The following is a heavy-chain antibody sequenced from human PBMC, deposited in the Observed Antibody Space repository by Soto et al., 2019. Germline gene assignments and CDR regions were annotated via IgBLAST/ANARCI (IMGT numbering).Heavy chain of an antibody. V-gene: IGHV4-39*01. CDR2: IYYSGST. D-gene: IGHD3-10*01. CDR1: GGSISSGSYY. CDR3: ARHSLEFVRY. J-gene: IGHJ4*02. Sequence: PSETLSLTCTVSGGSISSGSYYWGWIRQPPGKGLEWIGSIYYSGSTYYNPSLKSRVTISVDTSKNQFSLKLSSVTAADTAVYYCARHSLEFVRYWGQGTLVTVSS.